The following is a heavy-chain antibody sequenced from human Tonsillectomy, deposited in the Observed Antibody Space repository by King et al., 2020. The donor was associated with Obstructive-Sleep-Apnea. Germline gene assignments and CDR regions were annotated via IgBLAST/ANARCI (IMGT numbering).Heavy chain of an antibody. V-gene: IGHV3-13*01. J-gene: IGHJ6*02. D-gene: IGHD3-22*01. CDR2: IGTAGDT. CDR3: ARAGYYDSSGYYYYYYGMDV. Sequence: VQLVESGGGLVQPGGSLRLSCAASGFTFSSYDMHWVRQATGKGLEWFSAIGTAGDTYYPGSVKGRFTISRENAKNSLYLQMNSLRAGDTAVYYCARAGYYDSSGYYYYYYGMDVWGQGTTVTVSS. CDR1: GFTFSSYD.